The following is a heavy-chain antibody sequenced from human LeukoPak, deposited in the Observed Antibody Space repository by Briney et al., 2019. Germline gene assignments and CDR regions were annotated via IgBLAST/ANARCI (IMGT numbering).Heavy chain of an antibody. CDR2: IIPIFGTA. CDR1: GGTFSSYA. V-gene: IGHV1-69*05. Sequence: ASVKVSCKASGGTFSSYAISWVRQAPGQGLEWMGGIIPIFGTANYAQKFQGRVTITTDESTSTAYMELSSLRSEDTAVYYCASQRGYSGYDWYYFDYWAQGTLVTVSS. D-gene: IGHD5-12*01. CDR3: ASQRGYSGYDWYYFDY. J-gene: IGHJ4*02.